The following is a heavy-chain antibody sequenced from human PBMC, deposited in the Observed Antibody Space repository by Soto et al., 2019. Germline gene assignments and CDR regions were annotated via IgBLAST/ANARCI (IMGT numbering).Heavy chain of an antibody. Sequence: GAPVKVSCKAAGGSFSSYVSSWLRQAHGQGLEWMGGIIPIFGTANYAQKFQGRVTITADESTSTAYMELSSLRSEDTAVYYCARVYSSGWYGQGSAFDIWGQGTMVTVSS. CDR1: GGSFSSYV. V-gene: IGHV1-69*13. D-gene: IGHD6-19*01. J-gene: IGHJ3*02. CDR3: ARVYSSGWYGQGSAFDI. CDR2: IIPIFGTA.